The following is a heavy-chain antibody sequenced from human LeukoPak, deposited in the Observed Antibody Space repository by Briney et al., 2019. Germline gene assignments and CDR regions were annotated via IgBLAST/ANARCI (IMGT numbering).Heavy chain of an antibody. CDR2: ISSSSSTI. CDR3: SRGPPGVVVPAGTAFDY. D-gene: IGHD2-2*01. CDR1: GFTFSSYS. V-gene: IGHV3-48*01. J-gene: IGHJ4*02. Sequence: GGSLRFSCAASGFTFSSYSMNWVRHAPGKGLEWVSYISSSSSTIYYADSVKGRFTISRDNAKKSLYLQMNSLRAEDTAVYYSSRGPPGVVVPAGTAFDYWGQGNLVTLSS.